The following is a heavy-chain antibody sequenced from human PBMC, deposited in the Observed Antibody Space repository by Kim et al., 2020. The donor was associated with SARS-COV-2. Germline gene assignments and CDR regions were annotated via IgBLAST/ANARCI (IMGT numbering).Heavy chain of an antibody. CDR2: IYYSGNT. Sequence: SETLSLTCTVSGGSITTYYWSWIRQSPEKGLEWIGYIYYSGNTRYNPSLKSRVTMSIDTSSSQFSLNLTSVTAADTAVYYCARRGVRGRFDPWGRGTLVT. CDR3: ARRGVRGRFDP. D-gene: IGHD2-8*01. CDR1: GGSITTYY. V-gene: IGHV4-59*08. J-gene: IGHJ5*02.